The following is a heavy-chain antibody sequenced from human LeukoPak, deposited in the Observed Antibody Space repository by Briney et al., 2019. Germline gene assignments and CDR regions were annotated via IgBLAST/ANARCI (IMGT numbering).Heavy chain of an antibody. V-gene: IGHV3-7*03. CDR3: ARGRYSSTTYYFDY. Sequence: GGSLRLSCVASGFTFSSSWMSWVRRAPGKGLEWVANIKKDGSETYYVDSVKGRFTISRDNARNSLYLQMNSLRAEDTAIYYCARGRYSSTTYYFDYWGQGTLVTVSS. J-gene: IGHJ4*02. CDR2: IKKDGSET. D-gene: IGHD6-13*01. CDR1: GFTFSSSW.